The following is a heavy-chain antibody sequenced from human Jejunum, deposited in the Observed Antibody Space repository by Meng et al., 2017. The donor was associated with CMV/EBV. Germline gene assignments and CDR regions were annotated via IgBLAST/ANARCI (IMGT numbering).Heavy chain of an antibody. CDR1: GGSLSGYY. Sequence: DSGGSLSGYYWSWIRQPRGKGLEWIGNIDYSGSTKYNPSLKGRFPISVNTPKSQFSLNLRSVIAGDTAVYYCARGWGTTSPWDNWGQGTLVTVSS. V-gene: IGHV4-59*01. J-gene: IGHJ4*02. CDR2: IDYSGST. D-gene: IGHD3-16*01. CDR3: ARGWGTTSPWDN.